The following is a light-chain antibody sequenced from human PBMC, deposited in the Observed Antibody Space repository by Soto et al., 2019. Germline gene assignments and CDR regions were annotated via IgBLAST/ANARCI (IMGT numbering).Light chain of an antibody. CDR1: SSDIGGYDY. J-gene: IGLJ2*01. Sequence: QSALTQPASVSGSPGQSITLSCTGTSSDIGGYDYVSWYQRHPGKAPKLIIYDVNNRPSGASNRFSGSKSGNTASLTISGLEAEDEDDYYCTSYASGSSHVVFGGGTKLTVL. CDR3: TSYASGSSHVV. CDR2: DVN. V-gene: IGLV2-14*01.